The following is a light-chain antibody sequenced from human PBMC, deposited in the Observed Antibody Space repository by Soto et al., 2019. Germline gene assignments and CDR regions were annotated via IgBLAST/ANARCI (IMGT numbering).Light chain of an antibody. CDR1: SSDVGDYKN. CDR3: SSYTSSRAYV. CDR2: EVS. V-gene: IGLV2-14*01. Sequence: QSALTQPASVSGSPGQSITISCSGISSDVGDYKNVSWYQQQSGKAPKLMIHEVSNRPSGVSNRFSGSKSGNTASLTISGLQAEDEADYYCSSYTSSRAYVFGIGTKLTVL. J-gene: IGLJ1*01.